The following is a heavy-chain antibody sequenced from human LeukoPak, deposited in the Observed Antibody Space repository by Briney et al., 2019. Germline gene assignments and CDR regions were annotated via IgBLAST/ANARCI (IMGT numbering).Heavy chain of an antibody. CDR3: ARVFGGIAATLIKWYYFDY. CDR2: ISTYNGNT. D-gene: IGHD6-13*01. V-gene: IGHV1-18*01. Sequence: GASVKVSCKASGYTFTSYGISWVRQAPGQGLEWMGWISTYNGNTYYAQKLQGRVTMTTDTSTSTAYMELRSLRSDDTAVYYCARVFGGIAATLIKWYYFDYWGQGTLVTVSS. CDR1: GYTFTSYG. J-gene: IGHJ4*02.